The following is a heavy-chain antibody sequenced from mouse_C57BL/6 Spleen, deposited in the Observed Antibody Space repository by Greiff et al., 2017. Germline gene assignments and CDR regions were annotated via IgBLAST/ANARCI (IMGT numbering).Heavy chain of an antibody. CDR2: IHPSDSDT. Sequence: QVQLQQPGAELVKPGASVKVSCKASGYTFTSYWMHWVKQRPGQGLEWIGRIHPSDSDTNYNPKFKGKATLTVDTSSSTAYMQLSSLTSEDSAVXNCAMTEVLGRVVSSDYWGKGTTLTVSS. CDR3: AMTEVLGRVVSSDY. D-gene: IGHD1-1*01. J-gene: IGHJ2*01. V-gene: IGHV1-74*01. CDR1: GYTFTSYW.